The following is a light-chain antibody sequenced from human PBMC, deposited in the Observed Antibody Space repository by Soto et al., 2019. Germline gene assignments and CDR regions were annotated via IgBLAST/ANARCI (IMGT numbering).Light chain of an antibody. V-gene: IGKV4-1*01. CDR2: WAS. CDR1: RSVLYSSNNKNY. J-gene: IGKJ3*01. Sequence: DIVMTQSPDSLAVSLGERATINYKSSRSVLYSSNNKNYLAWYQQKPGQPPKLLIYWASTRESGVPDRFSGSGSGTDFTLTISSLQAEDVAVYYCQQYYTTPSFGPGTKVDI. CDR3: QQYYTTPS.